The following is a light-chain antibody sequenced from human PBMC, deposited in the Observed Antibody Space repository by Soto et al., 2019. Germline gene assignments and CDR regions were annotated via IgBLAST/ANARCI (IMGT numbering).Light chain of an antibody. CDR1: SSNIGDYF. J-gene: IGLJ3*02. CDR2: DNH. CDR3: ATWDGSLSVVV. V-gene: IGLV1-51*01. Sequence: QSVLTQPPSVSAAPGQSVTISCSGSSSNIGDYFVAWYQQPPGTAPKLLIYDNHKRPSGIPDRFSGPKSGTSATLDITGLQTGDEADYYCATWDGSLSVVVFGGGTKLTVL.